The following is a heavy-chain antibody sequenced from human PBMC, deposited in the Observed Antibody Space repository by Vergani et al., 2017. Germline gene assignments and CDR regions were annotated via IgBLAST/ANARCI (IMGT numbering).Heavy chain of an antibody. Sequence: QVQLQESGPGLVKPSQTLSLTCTVSGGSISSGSYYWSWIRQPAGKGLEWIGRIYTSGSTNYNPSLKSRVTISVDTSKNQFSLKLSSVTAADTAVYYCARGGMAARRGIDYWGQGTLVTVSS. CDR1: GGSISSGSYY. CDR2: IYTSGST. J-gene: IGHJ4*02. V-gene: IGHV4-61*02. CDR3: ARGGMAARRGIDY. D-gene: IGHD6-6*01.